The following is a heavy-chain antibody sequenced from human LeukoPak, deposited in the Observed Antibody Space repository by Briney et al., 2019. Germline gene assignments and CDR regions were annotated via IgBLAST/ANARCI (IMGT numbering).Heavy chain of an antibody. J-gene: IGHJ4*02. CDR3: ARDRSDGSGYYGYYFDY. D-gene: IGHD3-22*01. CDR1: GGSISSSSYY. V-gene: IGHV4-39*02. CDR2: IYYSGST. Sequence: KTSETLSLTCTVSGGSISSSSYYWGWIRQPPGKGLEWIGSIYYSGSTYYNPSLKSRVTISVDTSKNQFSLKLSSVTAADTAVYYCARDRSDGSGYYGYYFDYWGQGTLVGVSS.